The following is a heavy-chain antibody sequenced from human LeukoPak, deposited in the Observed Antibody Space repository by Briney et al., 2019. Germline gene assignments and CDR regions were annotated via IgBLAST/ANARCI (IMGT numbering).Heavy chain of an antibody. CDR1: GYPFTGYY. D-gene: IGHD3-10*01. CDR3: AREETSGGFDY. Sequence: ASVKVSCEASGYPFTGYYMHWVRQAPGQGLEWMGRINPNSGGTNYAQKFQGRVTMTRDTSISTAYMELSRLRSDDTAVYYCAREETSGGFDYWGQGTLVTVSS. CDR2: INPNSGGT. J-gene: IGHJ4*02. V-gene: IGHV1-2*06.